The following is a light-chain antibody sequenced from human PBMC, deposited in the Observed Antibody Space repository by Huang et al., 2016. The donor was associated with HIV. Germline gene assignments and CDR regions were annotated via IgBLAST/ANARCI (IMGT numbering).Light chain of an antibody. V-gene: IGKV2-28*01. CDR1: QSLLHSNGYNY. Sequence: DIVMTQSPLSLPVTPGEPASISCRSSQSLLHSNGYNYLDWYLQKPGQSPQLLLYLASNRASRVPDRFNGSGSGTDFTLKIGRVAAEDVGVYYCMQALQTPTFGQGTKVDIK. J-gene: IGKJ1*01. CDR3: MQALQTPT. CDR2: LAS.